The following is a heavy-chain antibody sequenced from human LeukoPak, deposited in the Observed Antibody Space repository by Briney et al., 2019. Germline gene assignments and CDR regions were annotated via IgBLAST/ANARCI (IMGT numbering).Heavy chain of an antibody. D-gene: IGHD2-21*02. Sequence: SVKVSCKTSGGIFSSYAFSWMRQAPGQGLEWVGRIIPIYNPVDYTQRFQGRVTITADESTNTVYLELSSLRYDDTAVYYCAREPLGCGGDCHFDYWGQGTLVTVSS. CDR2: IIPIYNPV. V-gene: IGHV1-69*13. CDR3: AREPLGCGGDCHFDY. J-gene: IGHJ4*02. CDR1: GGIFSSYA.